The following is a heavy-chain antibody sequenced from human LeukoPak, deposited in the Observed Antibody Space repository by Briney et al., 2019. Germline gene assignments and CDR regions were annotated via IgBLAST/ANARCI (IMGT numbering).Heavy chain of an antibody. D-gene: IGHD3-3*01. CDR3: AKDAESYDFWSGYYYYYYYYMDV. J-gene: IGHJ6*03. CDR1: GFTFSSYS. V-gene: IGHV3-30*02. Sequence: GGSLRLSCAASGFTFSSYSMSWVRQAPGKGLEWVAFIRYDGSNKYYADSVKGRFTISRDNSKNTLYLQMNSLRAEDTAVYYCAKDAESYDFWSGYYYYYYYYMDVWGKGTTVTVSS. CDR2: IRYDGSNK.